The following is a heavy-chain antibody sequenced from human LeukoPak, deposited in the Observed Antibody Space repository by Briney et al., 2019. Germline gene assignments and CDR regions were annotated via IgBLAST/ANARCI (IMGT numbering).Heavy chain of an antibody. V-gene: IGHV3-74*01. CDR2: INSDGSST. CDR1: GFTFSSYW. CDR3: ARGVGATNSNWFDP. J-gene: IGHJ5*02. Sequence: PGGSLRLSCAASGFTFSSYWMHRVRQAPGKGLVWVSRINSDGSSTSYADSVKGRFTISRDNAKNTLYLQMNSLRAEDTAVYYCARGVGATNSNWFDPWGQGTLVTVSS. D-gene: IGHD1-26*01.